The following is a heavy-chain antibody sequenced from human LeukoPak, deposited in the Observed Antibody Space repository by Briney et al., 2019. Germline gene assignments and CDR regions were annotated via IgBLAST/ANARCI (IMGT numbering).Heavy chain of an antibody. D-gene: IGHD2-15*01. CDR3: ASRSGGSYYYYMDV. Sequence: GEALKISCKGSGYSFTSYWLAWVRQMPGRGLEWMVLIYPADSETTYSPSFQGQVTISVDKSIGTAYLQWSILEASDTAIYYGASRSGGSYYYYMDVWGKGTTVTVSS. J-gene: IGHJ6*03. V-gene: IGHV5-51*01. CDR1: GYSFTSYW. CDR2: IYPADSET.